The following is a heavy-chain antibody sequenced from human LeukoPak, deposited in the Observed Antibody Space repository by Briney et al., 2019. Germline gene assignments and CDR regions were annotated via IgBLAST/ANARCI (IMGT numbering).Heavy chain of an antibody. V-gene: IGHV1-3*03. CDR3: ARDRRIVGAPPNYYYYYYMDV. CDR2: INAGNGNT. J-gene: IGHJ6*03. Sequence: ASVKVSCKASGYTFTSYAMHWVCQAPGQRLEWMGWINAGNGNTKYSQEFQGRVTITRDTSASTAYMELSSLRSEDMAVYYCARDRRIVGAPPNYYYYYYMDVWGKGTTVTVSS. D-gene: IGHD1-26*01. CDR1: GYTFTSYA.